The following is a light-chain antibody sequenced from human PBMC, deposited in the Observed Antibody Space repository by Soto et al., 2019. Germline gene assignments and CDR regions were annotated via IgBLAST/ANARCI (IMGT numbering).Light chain of an antibody. CDR3: QSYDSSLSGYVV. CDR1: SSYIGAGFD. J-gene: IGLJ2*01. V-gene: IGLV1-40*01. Sequence: QSVLTQPPSVSGAPGQRVTISCTGSSSYIGAGFDVHWYQQLPGTAPKLLMYGNSNRPSGVPDRFSGSKSGTSASLAITGLQAEDEADYYCQSYDSSLSGYVVFGGGTQLTVL. CDR2: GNS.